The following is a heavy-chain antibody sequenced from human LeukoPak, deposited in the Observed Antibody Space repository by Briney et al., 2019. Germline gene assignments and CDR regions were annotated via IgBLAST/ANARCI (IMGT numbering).Heavy chain of an antibody. J-gene: IGHJ4*02. CDR1: GFTFSSYS. CDR3: ARAIRGSAVDTGDR. Sequence: GGSLRLSCAASGFTFSSYSMIWVRQAPGKGLEWVSSISIGSSYLFHADSVRGRFTISRDNAKNSLYLQMNSLTVEDTAVYYCARAIRGSAVDTGDRWGQGTLVNVSS. D-gene: IGHD3-10*01. V-gene: IGHV3-21*01. CDR2: ISIGSSYL.